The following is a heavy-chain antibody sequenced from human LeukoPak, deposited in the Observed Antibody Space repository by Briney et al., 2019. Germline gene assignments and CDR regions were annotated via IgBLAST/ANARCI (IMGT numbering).Heavy chain of an antibody. D-gene: IGHD5-18*01. J-gene: IGHJ4*02. CDR2: IIGGAGGT. Sequence: GGSLRLSCAASGFSFSSHGMSWVRQAPGKGLEWVSGIIGGAGGTYYADSVKGRFTISRDNAKNTLYLQMNSLRAEDMAVYYCTRHNVDTAPFDYWGQGTLVTVSS. CDR1: GFSFSSHG. V-gene: IGHV3-23*01. CDR3: TRHNVDTAPFDY.